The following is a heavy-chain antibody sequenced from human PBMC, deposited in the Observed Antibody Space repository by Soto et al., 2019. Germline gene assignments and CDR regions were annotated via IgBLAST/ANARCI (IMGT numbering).Heavy chain of an antibody. CDR3: ARDGVAAGNINFDY. J-gene: IGHJ4*02. D-gene: IGHD6-19*01. CDR2: ISGGNGNT. CDR1: GYTFTNSA. V-gene: IGHV1-3*01. Sequence: ASVKVSCKASGYTFTNSAMHWLRQAPGQSLEWMGWISGGNGNTKYSPKLQDRVTITRDTSASTAYMELSSLRSEDAALYYCARDGVAAGNINFDYWGQGTLVTVSS.